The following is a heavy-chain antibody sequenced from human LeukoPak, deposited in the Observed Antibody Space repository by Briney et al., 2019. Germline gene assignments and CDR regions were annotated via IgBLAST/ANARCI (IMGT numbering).Heavy chain of an antibody. D-gene: IGHD6-19*01. CDR3: ARGRSGVNWFDP. V-gene: IGHV3-53*01. CDR2: IYSGGST. CDR1: GFTVSSNC. J-gene: IGHJ5*02. Sequence: GGSLRLSCAASGFTVSSNCMSWVRQAPGKGLEWVSVIYSGGSTYYADSVKGRFTISRDNSKNTLYLQTNSLRAEDTAVYYCARGRSGVNWFDPWGQGTLVTVSS.